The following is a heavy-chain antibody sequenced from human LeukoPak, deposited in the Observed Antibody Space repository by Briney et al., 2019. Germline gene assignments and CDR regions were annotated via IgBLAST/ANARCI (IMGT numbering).Heavy chain of an antibody. Sequence: PGGSLRLSCAASGFTFSSYGMHWVRQAPGKGLEWVAVISYDGSNKYYADSVKGRFTISRDNSKNTLYLQMNSLRAEDTAVYYCAKPTYYDILTGYYSPPDYWGQGTLVTVSS. CDR2: ISYDGSNK. D-gene: IGHD3-9*01. V-gene: IGHV3-30*18. CDR3: AKPTYYDILTGYYSPPDY. CDR1: GFTFSSYG. J-gene: IGHJ4*02.